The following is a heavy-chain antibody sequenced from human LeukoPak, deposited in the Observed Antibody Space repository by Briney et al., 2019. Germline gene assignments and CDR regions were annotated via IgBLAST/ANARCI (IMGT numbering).Heavy chain of an antibody. CDR3: AKDHILDYAPSWFDP. CDR1: GFTFSSYA. J-gene: IGHJ5*02. D-gene: IGHD4-17*01. Sequence: GGSLRLSXAASGFTFSSYAMSWVRQSPGKGLEWVSAISGSGGSTYYADSVKGRFTISRDNSKNTLYLQMNSLRAEDTAVYYCAKDHILDYAPSWFDPWGQGTLVTVSS. V-gene: IGHV3-23*01. CDR2: ISGSGGST.